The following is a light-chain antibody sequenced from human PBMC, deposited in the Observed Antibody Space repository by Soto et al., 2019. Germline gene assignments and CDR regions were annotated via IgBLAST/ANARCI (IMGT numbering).Light chain of an antibody. J-gene: IGKJ2*01. Sequence: DIQMTQSPSTLSASVGDRVTITCRASQSISSWLAWYQQKPGKAPQLLIYKASNLERGVPSRFSGSGSGTALTLNITRLQPDDLAAYYGQQYNCDSYTCGQGTKLEIK. CDR3: QQYNCDSYT. CDR1: QSISSW. V-gene: IGKV1-5*03. CDR2: KAS.